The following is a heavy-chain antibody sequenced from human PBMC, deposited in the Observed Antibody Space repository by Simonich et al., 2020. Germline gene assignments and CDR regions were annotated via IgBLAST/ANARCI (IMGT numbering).Heavy chain of an antibody. CDR2: INSDGSGT. J-gene: IGHJ4*02. V-gene: IGHV3-74*01. Sequence: EVQLVGSGGGLVQPGGSLRLSCAAAGFTFSSYWMHWVRQAPGKGLVLGERINSDGSGTSNADSGKGRFTISRDNAKNTVYLQKNSLRAEDTAVYYCARNRLDYWGQGTLVTVSS. CDR3: ARNRLDY. CDR1: GFTFSSYW.